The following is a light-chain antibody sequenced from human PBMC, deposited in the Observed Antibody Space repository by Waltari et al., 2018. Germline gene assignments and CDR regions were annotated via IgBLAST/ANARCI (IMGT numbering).Light chain of an antibody. CDR2: GAS. CDR3: QHYVRLPVT. Sequence: EIVLTQSPGTLSLSPGERAILSCSASQSVGRTLAWYQQKPGQPPRLLIYGASNRATGIPDRFSGSGSGTDFSLTISRLEPEEFSVYYCQHYVRLPVTFGQGTSVEI. J-gene: IGKJ1*01. V-gene: IGKV3-20*01. CDR1: QSVGRT.